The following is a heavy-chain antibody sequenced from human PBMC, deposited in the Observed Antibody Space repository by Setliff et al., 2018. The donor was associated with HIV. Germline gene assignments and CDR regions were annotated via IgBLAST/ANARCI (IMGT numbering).Heavy chain of an antibody. CDR3: AKGGGTIIGANFDY. D-gene: IGHD3-3*01. CDR1: GGSFSGYN. J-gene: IGHJ4*02. CDR2: INHSGST. V-gene: IGHV4-34*04. Sequence: SETLSLTCAVYGGSFSGYNWSWIRQTPGKGLEWIGEINHSGSTNHNPSLKSRATISVDTSKNQFSLKLSSVTAADTAVYYCAKGGGTIIGANFDYWGQGTLVTVSS.